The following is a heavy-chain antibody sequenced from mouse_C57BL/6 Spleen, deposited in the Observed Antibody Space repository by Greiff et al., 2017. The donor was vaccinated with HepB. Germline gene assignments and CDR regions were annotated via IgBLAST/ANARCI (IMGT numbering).Heavy chain of an antibody. J-gene: IGHJ2*01. CDR1: GYTFTDYE. D-gene: IGHD2-5*01. CDR2: IDPETGGT. Sequence: VQGVESGAELVRPGASVTLSCKASGYTFTDYEMHWVKQTPVHGLEWIGAIDPETGGTAYNQKFKGKAILTADKSSSTAYMELRSLTSEDSAVYYCTRKKNYSIYYFDYWGQGTTLTVSS. CDR3: TRKKNYSIYYFDY. V-gene: IGHV1-15*01.